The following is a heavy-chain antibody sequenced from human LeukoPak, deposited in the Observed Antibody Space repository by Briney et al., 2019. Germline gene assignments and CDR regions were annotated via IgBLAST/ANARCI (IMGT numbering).Heavy chain of an antibody. CDR1: GGSFSGYY. J-gene: IGHJ4*02. Sequence: SETLSLTCAVYGGSFSGYYWSWIRQPPGKGLEWIGEINHSGSTNYNPSLKSRVTISVDTSKNQFSLKLSSVTAADTAVYYCASSCSGGSCSTPTRLDYWGQGALVTVSS. CDR3: ASSCSGGSCSTPTRLDY. V-gene: IGHV4-34*01. CDR2: INHSGST. D-gene: IGHD2-15*01.